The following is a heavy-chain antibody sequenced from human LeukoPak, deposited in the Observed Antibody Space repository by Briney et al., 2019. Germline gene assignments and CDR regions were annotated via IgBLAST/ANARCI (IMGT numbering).Heavy chain of an antibody. V-gene: IGHV3-30*02. J-gene: IGHJ4*02. CDR3: AKGAVPAAYSYFDY. Sequence: GGSLRLSCAASGFTFSSYGMHWVRQAPGKGLECVAFIRYDGSNKYYADSVKGRFTISRDNSKNTLYLQMNSLRAEDTAVYYCAKGAVPAAYSYFDYWGQGTLVTVSS. CDR1: GFTFSSYG. CDR2: IRYDGSNK. D-gene: IGHD2-2*01.